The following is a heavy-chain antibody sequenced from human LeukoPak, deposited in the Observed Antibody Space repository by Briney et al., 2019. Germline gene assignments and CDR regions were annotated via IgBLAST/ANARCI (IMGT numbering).Heavy chain of an antibody. D-gene: IGHD6-19*01. CDR1: GYTFTSYY. CDR3: ARGDSSGWSGDAFDI. J-gene: IGHJ3*02. V-gene: IGHV1-46*01. Sequence: ASVKVSCKASGYTFTSYYMHWVRQAPGQGLERMGIINPSGGSTSYAQKFQGRVTMTRDTSTSTVYMELSSLRSEDTAVYYCARGDSSGWSGDAFDIWGQGTMVTVSS. CDR2: INPSGGST.